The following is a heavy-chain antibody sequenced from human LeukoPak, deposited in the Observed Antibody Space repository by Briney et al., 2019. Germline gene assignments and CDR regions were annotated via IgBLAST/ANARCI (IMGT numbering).Heavy chain of an antibody. V-gene: IGHV3-66*01. CDR1: GFTVSTNY. CDR3: ARVQGETLPTNAFDI. D-gene: IGHD5-12*01. Sequence: GVSLRLSCAASGFTVSTNYMSWVRQAPGKGLEWVSVIYSGGSTYYADSVKGRFTISRDNSKNTLYLQMNSLRAEDTAVYYCARVQGETLPTNAFDIWGQGTMVTVSS. J-gene: IGHJ3*02. CDR2: IYSGGST.